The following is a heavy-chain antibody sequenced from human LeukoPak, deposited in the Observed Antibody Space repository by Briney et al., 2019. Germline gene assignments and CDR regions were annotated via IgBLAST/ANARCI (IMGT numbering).Heavy chain of an antibody. CDR1: YW. CDR2: IYPGDSDT. CDR3: ARQGGQWLVHDY. D-gene: IGHD6-19*01. J-gene: IGHJ4*02. Sequence: YWSWIPQPPGKGLEWMGIIYPGDSDTRYSPSSQGQVTISADKSISTADLQWSSLKASDTAMYYCARQGGQWLVHDYWGQGTLVTVSS. V-gene: IGHV5-51*01.